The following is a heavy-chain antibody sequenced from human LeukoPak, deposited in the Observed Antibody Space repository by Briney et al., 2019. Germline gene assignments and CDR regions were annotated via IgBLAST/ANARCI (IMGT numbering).Heavy chain of an antibody. Sequence: PGGSLRLSCAASGFTFSNYWMHWVRQAPGKGLVWVSRINSDGSSTTYADSVKGRFTISRDNAKNTLYLQMNSLRAEDTAVYFCATREGAGTYLNYWGQGTLVTVSS. D-gene: IGHD3-10*01. J-gene: IGHJ4*02. V-gene: IGHV3-74*01. CDR3: ATREGAGTYLNY. CDR2: INSDGSST. CDR1: GFTFSNYW.